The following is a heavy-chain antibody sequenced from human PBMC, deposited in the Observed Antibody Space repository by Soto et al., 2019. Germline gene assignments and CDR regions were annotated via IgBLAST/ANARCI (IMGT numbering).Heavy chain of an antibody. V-gene: IGHV4-34*01. CDR1: GESFSGHI. J-gene: IGHJ4*02. CDR2: INHSGSA. Sequence: SETLSLTCAVYGESFSGHILTWIRQTPGKGLQWIGQINHSGSASYNPSLKSRVTISVHTSNSQFSLELSSVTAADTAVYYCARGLITGSHYSGGWYYFDSWGQGTQVTVSS. CDR3: ARGLITGSHYSGGWYYFDS. D-gene: IGHD6-19*01.